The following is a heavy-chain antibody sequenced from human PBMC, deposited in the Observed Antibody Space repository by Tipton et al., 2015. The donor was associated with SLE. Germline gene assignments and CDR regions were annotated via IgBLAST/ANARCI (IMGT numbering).Heavy chain of an antibody. CDR3: ARGGGSYYDY. CDR1: GGSISGYY. D-gene: IGHD1-26*01. V-gene: IGHV4-4*07. CDR2: VYSSGST. J-gene: IGHJ4*02. Sequence: TLSLTCTVSGGSISGYYCSWIRQPAGKGLEWIGRVYSSGSTIYNPSIKSRITLSLDTSKNQFSLRVNSVTAADTAVYYCARGGGSYYDYWGQGTLVTVSS.